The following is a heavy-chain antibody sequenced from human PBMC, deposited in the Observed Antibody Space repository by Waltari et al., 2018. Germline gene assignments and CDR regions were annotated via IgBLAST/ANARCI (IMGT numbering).Heavy chain of an antibody. D-gene: IGHD3-10*01. CDR1: GGTFSSYV. J-gene: IGHJ5*02. V-gene: IGHV1-69*12. CDR3: ASHESGDWFDP. CDR2: IIPIFGTA. Sequence: QVQLVQSGAEVKKPGSSVQVSCKVSGGTFSSYVISWVRQAPGQGLEWMGGIIPIFGTANYAQKFQGRVTITADESTSTAYMELSSLRSEDTAVYYCASHESGDWFDPWGQGTLVTVSS.